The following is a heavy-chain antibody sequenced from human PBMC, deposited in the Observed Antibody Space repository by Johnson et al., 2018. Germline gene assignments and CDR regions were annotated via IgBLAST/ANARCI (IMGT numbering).Heavy chain of an antibody. J-gene: IGHJ6*03. CDR2: IKHDGSEK. D-gene: IGHD2-21*02. Sequence: VQLVQSGGGLVQPGGSXRLSCAASGFTFSSYWMSWVRKAPGTGREWVANIKHDGSEKYYVDSVKGRFTIYRDKCKNSLYLQMNSQRAEDTAVYYCAIAHLGVTQLTYMNVWGKGTTFTVSS. CDR1: GFTFSSYW. CDR3: AIAHLGVTQLTYMNV. V-gene: IGHV3-7*01.